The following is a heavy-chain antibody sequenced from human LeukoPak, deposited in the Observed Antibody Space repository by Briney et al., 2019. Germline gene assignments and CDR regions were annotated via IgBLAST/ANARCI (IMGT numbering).Heavy chain of an antibody. CDR1: GGSISSGDYY. D-gene: IGHD3-22*01. CDR2: IYYSGST. CDR3: ARETITMIDLY. Sequence: SETLSLTCTVSGGSISSGDYYWSWIRQPPGKGLEWIGYIYYSGSTYYNPSLKSRVTISVDTSKNQFSLKLSSVTAADTAVYYCARETITMIDLYWGQGTLVTVSS. J-gene: IGHJ4*02. V-gene: IGHV4-30-4*01.